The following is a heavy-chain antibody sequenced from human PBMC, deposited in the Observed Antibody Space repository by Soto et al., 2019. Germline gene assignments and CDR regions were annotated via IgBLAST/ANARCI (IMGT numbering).Heavy chain of an antibody. CDR3: AKDKGVRYFDWLSPGYFDY. CDR1: GFTFSGYA. V-gene: IGHV3-23*01. J-gene: IGHJ4*02. Sequence: GGSLRLSCAASGFTFSGYAMSWVRQAPGKGLEWVSSISGSGGNTNYADSVKGRFTISRDNSKNTLFLQMTNLRAEDTAVYYCAKDKGVRYFDWLSPGYFDYWGQGTLVTVSS. D-gene: IGHD3-9*01. CDR2: ISGSGGNT.